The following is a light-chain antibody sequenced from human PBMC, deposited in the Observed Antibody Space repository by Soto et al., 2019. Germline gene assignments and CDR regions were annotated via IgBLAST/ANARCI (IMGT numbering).Light chain of an antibody. CDR3: QQANSFPLT. J-gene: IGKJ4*01. Sequence: DIQMTQSPSSVSASVGDRVTITCRARQCISNLLAWYQQKPGKAPNLLIHAASSLQSGVPSRFSGSGSGTDFTLTISSLQPEDFATYYCQQANSFPLTFGGGTKVEIK. CDR2: AAS. V-gene: IGKV1-12*01. CDR1: QCISNL.